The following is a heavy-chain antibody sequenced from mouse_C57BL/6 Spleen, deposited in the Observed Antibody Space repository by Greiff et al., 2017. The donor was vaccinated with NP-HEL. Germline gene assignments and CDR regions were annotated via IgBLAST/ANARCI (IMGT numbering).Heavy chain of an antibody. CDR3: ATYDPFYAMDY. CDR1: GYTFTSYW. CDR2: IYPGSGGT. J-gene: IGHJ4*01. Sequence: QVQLQQPGAELVKPGASVKMSCKASGYTFTSYWITWVKQRPGQGLEWIGDIYPGSGGTNYNEKFKSKATLTVDTSSSTAYMQLSSLTSEDSAVYYCATYDPFYAMDYWGQGTSVTVSS. D-gene: IGHD2-3*01. V-gene: IGHV1-55*01.